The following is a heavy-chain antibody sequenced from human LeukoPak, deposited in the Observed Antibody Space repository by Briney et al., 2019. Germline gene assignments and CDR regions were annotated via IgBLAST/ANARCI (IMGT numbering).Heavy chain of an antibody. D-gene: IGHD5-18*01. J-gene: IGHJ4*02. Sequence: PSETLSLTCTVSGGSISSSSYYWGWIRQPPGKGLEWIGSIYYSGSTYYNPSLKSRVTISVDTSKNQFSLKLSSVTAADTAVYYCASQLDTAMAPPSYWGQGTLVTVSS. V-gene: IGHV4-39*01. CDR3: ASQLDTAMAPPSY. CDR1: GGSISSSSYY. CDR2: IYYSGST.